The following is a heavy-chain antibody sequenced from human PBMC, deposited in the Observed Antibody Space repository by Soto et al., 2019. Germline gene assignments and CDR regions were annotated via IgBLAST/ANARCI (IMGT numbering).Heavy chain of an antibody. CDR2: IYSSGST. V-gene: IGHV4-39*07. J-gene: IGHJ4*02. CDR3: ARDGLRGGY. CDR1: GGSISSSSYY. D-gene: IGHD2-15*01. Sequence: PSETLSLTCTVSGGSISSSSYYWGWIRQPPGKGLEWLGTIYSSGSTYYNPSLKSRVTISVDTSKNQFSLKLSSVTAADTAVYYCARDGLRGGYWGQGTLVTVSS.